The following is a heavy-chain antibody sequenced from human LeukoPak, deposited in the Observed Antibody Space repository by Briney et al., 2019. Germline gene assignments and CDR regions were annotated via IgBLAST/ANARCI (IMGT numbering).Heavy chain of an antibody. V-gene: IGHV3-30*03. CDR1: GFTFSNYG. CDR3: ARGGRMNPSSDWFDP. D-gene: IGHD3-10*01. Sequence: GGSLRLSCAASGFTFSNYGMHWVRQAPGKGLEWVAVISYDGINKYYADSVKGRFTISRDNSKNTLYLQMNSLRAEDTAVYYCARGGRMNPSSDWFDPWGQGTLVTVSS. J-gene: IGHJ5*02. CDR2: ISYDGINK.